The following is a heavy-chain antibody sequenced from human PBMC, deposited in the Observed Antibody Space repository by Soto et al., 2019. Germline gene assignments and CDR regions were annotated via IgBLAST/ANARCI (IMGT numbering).Heavy chain of an antibody. Sequence: QVQLVQSGAEVRKPGASVKVSCKASGYTFIDYYIYWVRQAPGQGLEGMGWINPRTGGTNFAQKFEAWVTMTRDTSITTAYMELTSLRSNDTAVYYCARVNGDYPPRGMDVWGQGTTVTVSS. CDR2: INPRTGGT. J-gene: IGHJ6*02. CDR1: GYTFIDYY. V-gene: IGHV1-2*04. D-gene: IGHD4-17*01. CDR3: ARVNGDYPPRGMDV.